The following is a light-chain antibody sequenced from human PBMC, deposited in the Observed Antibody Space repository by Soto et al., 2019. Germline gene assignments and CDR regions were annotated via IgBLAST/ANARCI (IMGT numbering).Light chain of an antibody. CDR3: QHLNSYPLT. CDR1: QSISNW. CDR2: KAS. V-gene: IGKV1-5*03. J-gene: IGKJ4*01. Sequence: DIRMTQSPSTQSASVGDKVVITCRASQSISNWLAWYQQKPGRAPRFLIHKASSLESGVPSRFSGSGSGTEFTLTISSLQPDDFATYYCQHLNSYPLTFGGGTKVEIK.